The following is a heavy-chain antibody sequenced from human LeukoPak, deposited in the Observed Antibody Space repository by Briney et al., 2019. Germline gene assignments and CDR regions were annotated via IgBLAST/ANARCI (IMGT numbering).Heavy chain of an antibody. Sequence: GESLKISCKGSGYSFTGYWIGWVRQMPGKGLEWMGIIYPGDSDTRYSPSLQGQVTISADKSISTAYLQWSSLKASDTAMYYCARPHYYDSSGYYFSAFDYWGQGTLVTVSS. CDR1: GYSFTGYW. CDR3: ARPHYYDSSGYYFSAFDY. J-gene: IGHJ4*02. D-gene: IGHD3-22*01. V-gene: IGHV5-51*01. CDR2: IYPGDSDT.